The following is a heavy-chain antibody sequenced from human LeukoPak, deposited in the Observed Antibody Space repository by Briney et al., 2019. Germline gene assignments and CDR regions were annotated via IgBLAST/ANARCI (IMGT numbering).Heavy chain of an antibody. D-gene: IGHD1-26*01. CDR1: GGSFSGYY. J-gene: IGHJ4*02. CDR3: ARSLGISSIDY. Sequence: SETLSLTCAVYGGSFSGYYWSWIRQPPGKGLEWIGEINHSGSTNYNPSLKSRVTISVDTPKNQFSLKLSSVTAADTAVYYCARSLGISSIDYWGQGTLVTVSS. V-gene: IGHV4-34*01. CDR2: INHSGST.